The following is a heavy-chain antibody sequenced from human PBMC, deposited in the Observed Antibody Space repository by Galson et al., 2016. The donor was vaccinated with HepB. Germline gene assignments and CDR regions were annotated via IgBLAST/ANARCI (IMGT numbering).Heavy chain of an antibody. Sequence: LRLSCAASGFTFNSYSMNWVRQAPGKGLEWIGYVYHSGTTNYNPSLESRVTMSVDTSTNQIFLNLRSVTAADTAVYYCARDKGVAVALRWFEYWGQGTLVTVSS. D-gene: IGHD6-19*01. CDR3: ARDKGVAVALRWFEY. CDR1: GFTFNSYS. CDR2: VYHSGTT. V-gene: IGHV4-59*01. J-gene: IGHJ5*01.